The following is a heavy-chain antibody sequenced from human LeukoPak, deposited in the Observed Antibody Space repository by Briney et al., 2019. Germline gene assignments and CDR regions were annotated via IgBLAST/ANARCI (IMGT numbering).Heavy chain of an antibody. CDR1: GFTFTSYA. J-gene: IGHJ4*02. Sequence: GGSLRLSCAASGFTFTSYAMYWVRQAPGRGLEWVAQISYDGNNKYYADSVKGRFTISRDNSKNTLSLYMNSLRAEDTSLYYCAKDRAAGVVTTYDSWGQGTLVTVSS. D-gene: IGHD2-21*02. V-gene: IGHV3-30-3*01. CDR3: AKDRAAGVVTTYDS. CDR2: ISYDGNNK.